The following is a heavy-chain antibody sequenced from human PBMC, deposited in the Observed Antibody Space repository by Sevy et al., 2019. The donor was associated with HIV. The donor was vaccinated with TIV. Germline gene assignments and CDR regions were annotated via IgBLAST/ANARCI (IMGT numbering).Heavy chain of an antibody. CDR1: GDSIISSRW. CDR2: MYHRGTT. Sequence: SETLSLTCTVSGDSIISSRWWSWFRQSPGKGLEWIGDMYHRGTTNYNPSLKNRVIMSVDKSKNQFSLKLTSVTAADTAVYYCAAAAGTDILGYYFDSWGQGIPVTVSS. J-gene: IGHJ4*02. CDR3: AAAAGTDILGYYFDS. D-gene: IGHD6-25*01. V-gene: IGHV4-4*02.